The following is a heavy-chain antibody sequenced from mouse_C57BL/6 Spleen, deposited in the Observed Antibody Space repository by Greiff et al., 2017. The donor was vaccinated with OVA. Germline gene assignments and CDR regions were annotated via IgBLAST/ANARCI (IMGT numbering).Heavy chain of an antibody. CDR2: IRSKSNNYAT. V-gene: IGHV10-1*01. J-gene: IGHJ2*01. Sequence: DVKLVESGGGLVQPKGSLKLSCAASGFSFNTYAMNWVRQAPGKGLEWVARIRSKSNNYATYYADSVKDRFTISRDESESVLYLQMNNLKTEDTAVYYYVRNWTFDDWGQGTTLTVSS. CDR1: GFSFNTYA. CDR3: VRNWTFDD. D-gene: IGHD4-1*01.